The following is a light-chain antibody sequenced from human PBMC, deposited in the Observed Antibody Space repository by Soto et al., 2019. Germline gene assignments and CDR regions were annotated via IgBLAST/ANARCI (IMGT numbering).Light chain of an antibody. CDR1: QGIRDY. CDR2: AAS. CDR3: CQQNSYIAFT. J-gene: IGKJ4*02. Sequence: DIQMTQSPSSLSASVGDRVTITCRASQGIRDYLDWYQQKPGKAPKRLIYAASTLQSGVPSRFSGSGSGTEFTLPISSRQHEDFAASYYCQQNSYIAFTFGGGTKVEIK. V-gene: IGKV1-17*01.